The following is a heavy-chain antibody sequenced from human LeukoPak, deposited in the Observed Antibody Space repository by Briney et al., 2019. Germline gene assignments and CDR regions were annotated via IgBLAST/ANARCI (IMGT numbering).Heavy chain of an antibody. Sequence: GSLRLSCAASGFTSSTYAMSWVRQAPGKGLEWVSAISGSGSKTSVKGRFTISRDNSKNTLYLQMNSLRAEDTAVYYCAKDESVSGWWGGYFDYWGQGTLVTVSS. V-gene: IGHV3-23*01. CDR3: AKDESVSGWWGGYFDY. D-gene: IGHD6-19*01. J-gene: IGHJ4*02. CDR2: ISGSGSKT. CDR1: GFTSSTYA.